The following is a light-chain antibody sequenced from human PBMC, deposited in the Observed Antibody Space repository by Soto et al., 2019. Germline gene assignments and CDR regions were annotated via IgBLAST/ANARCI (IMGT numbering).Light chain of an antibody. V-gene: IGLV2-11*01. CDR2: DVT. CDR3: CSFAGSDSYV. Sequence: QSVLTQPRSVSGSPGQSVTISCTGTSSDVGRYDYVSWYQQYPGEAPKLIIYDVTERPSGVPDRFSGSKSGNTASLTISGLRAEDEAAYSCCSFAGSDSYVFGGGTKLTVL. J-gene: IGLJ1*01. CDR1: SSDVGRYDY.